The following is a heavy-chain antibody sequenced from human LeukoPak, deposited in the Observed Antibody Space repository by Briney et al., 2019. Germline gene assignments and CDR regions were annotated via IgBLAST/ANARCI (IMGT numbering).Heavy chain of an antibody. CDR2: IYYSGST. J-gene: IGHJ4*02. D-gene: IGHD6-13*01. Sequence: SETLSLTCTVSGGSISSYYWSWIRQPPGKGLEWIGYIYYSGSTNYNPSLKSRVTISVDTSKNQFSLKLSSVTAADTAVYYCARVRGIAALGFDYWGQGTLVTVSS. CDR1: GGSISSYY. V-gene: IGHV4-59*01. CDR3: ARVRGIAALGFDY.